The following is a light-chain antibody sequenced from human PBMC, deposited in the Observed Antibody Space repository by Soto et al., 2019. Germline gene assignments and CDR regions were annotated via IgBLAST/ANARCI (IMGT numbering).Light chain of an antibody. Sequence: QSVLTQPPSASGSPGQSVTISCTGTKNDIGVYDFVSWYQHHPGKAPRLIIYEVVQRPSGVPDRFSGSKSGNTASLTASGLQAADEADYFCKSYAGSNTDVFGSGTKVTVL. J-gene: IGLJ1*01. V-gene: IGLV2-8*01. CDR3: KSYAGSNTDV. CDR2: EVV. CDR1: KNDIGVYDF.